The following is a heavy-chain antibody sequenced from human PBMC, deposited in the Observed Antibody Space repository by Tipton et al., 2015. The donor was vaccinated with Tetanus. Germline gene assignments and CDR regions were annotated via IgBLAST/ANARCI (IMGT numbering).Heavy chain of an antibody. V-gene: IGHV3-30*03. J-gene: IGHJ6*02. CDR2: ISYDGSNI. Sequence: SLRLSCAASGLTFSSYGMHWVRQAPGKGLEWVAVISYDGSNIYYADSVKGRFTISRDNSKNTLYLQMNSLRAEDTAVYYCVCPPRRRASEDYYYYGMDVWGQGTTVTVSS. D-gene: IGHD5/OR15-5a*01. CDR1: GLTFSSYG. CDR3: VCPPRRRASEDYYYYGMDV.